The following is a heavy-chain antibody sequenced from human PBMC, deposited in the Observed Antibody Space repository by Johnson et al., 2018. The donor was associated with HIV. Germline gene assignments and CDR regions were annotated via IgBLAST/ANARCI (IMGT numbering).Heavy chain of an antibody. Sequence: VQLVESGGGLVQPGGSLRLSCVASGFTFSSNALNWFRQAPGKGLEWVSAISGSGGSTYYADSVKGRFTISRDNSKNTLYLQMNSLRDEDTALYYCAKKLGVGGGSNKAFDIWGQGTMVTVSS. CDR3: AKKLGVGGGSNKAFDI. CDR2: ISGSGGST. J-gene: IGHJ3*02. V-gene: IGHV3-23*04. CDR1: GFTFSSNA. D-gene: IGHD2-15*01.